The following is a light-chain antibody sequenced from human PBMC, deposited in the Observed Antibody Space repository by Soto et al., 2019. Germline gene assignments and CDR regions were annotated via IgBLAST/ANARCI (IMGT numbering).Light chain of an antibody. CDR2: GAS. J-gene: IGKJ5*01. CDR1: QSVSSK. V-gene: IGKV3D-15*01. CDR3: QQYNNWPPIT. Sequence: EIVMTQSPATLSVSPGERATLSCRSSQSVSSKLAWYQQKHGQAPRLLIYGASIRATGIPARFSGSGSGTEFTLTISSLQSEDFAVYYCQQYNNWPPITFGQGTRLEIK.